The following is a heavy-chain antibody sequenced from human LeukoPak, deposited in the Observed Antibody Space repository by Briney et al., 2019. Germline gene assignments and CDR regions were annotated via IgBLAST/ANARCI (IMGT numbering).Heavy chain of an antibody. CDR3: AREMPDTISSGREDY. D-gene: IGHD3-9*01. V-gene: IGHV4-34*01. J-gene: IGHJ4*02. CDR2: INHSGST. CDR1: GGSFSGYY. Sequence: SETLSLTCAVYGGSFSGYYWSWIRQPPGKGVEWIGEINHSGSTNYNPSLKSRVTISVDTSKNQFSLKLSSVTAADTAVYYCAREMPDTISSGREDYWGQGTLVTVSS.